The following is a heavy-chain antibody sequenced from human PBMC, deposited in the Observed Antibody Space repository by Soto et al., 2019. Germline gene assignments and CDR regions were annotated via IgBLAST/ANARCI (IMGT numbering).Heavy chain of an antibody. CDR3: AKDTVQGVGLRYAAPDY. CDR1: GFTLDDYA. J-gene: IGHJ4*02. V-gene: IGHV3-9*01. Sequence: GGSLRLSCAASGFTLDDYAMHWVRQAPGKGLEWVSGISWNSGSIGYADSVKGRFTISRDNAKNSLYLQMNSLRAEDTALYYCAKDTVQGVGLRYAAPDYWGQGTLVTVSS. D-gene: IGHD3-9*01. CDR2: ISWNSGSI.